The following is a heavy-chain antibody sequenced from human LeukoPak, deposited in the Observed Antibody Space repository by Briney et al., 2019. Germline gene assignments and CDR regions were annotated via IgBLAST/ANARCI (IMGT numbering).Heavy chain of an antibody. D-gene: IGHD3-22*01. CDR3: ARGITDSIWYLDY. V-gene: IGHV4-59*01. Sequence: PSETLSLTCTVSGGHISTYYWSWIRQAPGKGLEWIGYIYYSGSAKYNPSLKSRVTISVDTSKNRFSLKLSSVTAADTAVYFCARGITDSIWYLDYWGQGTLVTVSS. CDR2: IYYSGSA. J-gene: IGHJ4*02. CDR1: GGHISTYY.